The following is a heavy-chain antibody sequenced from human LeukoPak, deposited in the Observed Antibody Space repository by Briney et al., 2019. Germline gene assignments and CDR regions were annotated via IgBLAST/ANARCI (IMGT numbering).Heavy chain of an antibody. CDR3: ARESQGHFDY. CDR2: IYYSGST. J-gene: IGHJ4*02. V-gene: IGHV4-59*01. Sequence: PSETLSLTCTVSGGSISSYYWSWIRQPPGKGLEWIWYIYYSGSTNYNPSLKSRVTISVDTSKNQFSLKLSSVTAADTAVYYCARESQGHFDYWGQGTLVTVSS. CDR1: GGSISSYY.